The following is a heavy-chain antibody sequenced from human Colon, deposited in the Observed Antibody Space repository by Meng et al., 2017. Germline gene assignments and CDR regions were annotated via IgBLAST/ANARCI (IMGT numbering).Heavy chain of an antibody. Sequence: QVQLVQSGAELKTPGASVKVSCQASGYSFTSYGMHWLRQAPGQRPEWMGWIYPADGNRRYSQKFQDRLTITTDTFAMTAYMELSSLRSKDTAVYFCARDERGGPYYFDYWGQGTLVTVSS. CDR1: GYSFTSYG. CDR3: ARDERGGPYYFDY. V-gene: IGHV1-3*01. CDR2: IYPADGNR. J-gene: IGHJ4*02.